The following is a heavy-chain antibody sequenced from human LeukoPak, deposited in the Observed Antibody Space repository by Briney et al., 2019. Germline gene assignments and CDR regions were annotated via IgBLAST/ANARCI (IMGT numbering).Heavy chain of an antibody. D-gene: IGHD6-13*01. CDR3: AKRIAAAGTGNWFDP. J-gene: IGHJ5*02. CDR1: GFTFGSYG. Sequence: GGSLRLSCAASGFTFGSYGMSWVRQAPGKGLEWVSTIHPSGTNTHYADSVKGRFTISRDNSKNTLYLQMNSLRAEDTAVYYCAKRIAAAGTGNWFDPWGQGTLVTVSS. CDR2: IHPSGTNT. V-gene: IGHV3-23*01.